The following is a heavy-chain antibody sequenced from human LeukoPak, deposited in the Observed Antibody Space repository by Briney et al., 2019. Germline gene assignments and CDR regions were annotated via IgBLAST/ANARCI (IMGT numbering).Heavy chain of an antibody. D-gene: IGHD3-22*01. CDR1: GGSISTSNYY. J-gene: IGHJ6*03. CDR3: TRGSIAYYYMDV. V-gene: IGHV4-39*07. CDR2: IYHSGST. Sequence: SETLSLTCTVSGGSISTSNYYWGWIRQPPGKGLEWIGSIYHSGSTYYNPSLKSRVTISVDTSKNQFSLKLSSVTAADTAVYYCTRGSIAYYYMDVWGKGTTVTISS.